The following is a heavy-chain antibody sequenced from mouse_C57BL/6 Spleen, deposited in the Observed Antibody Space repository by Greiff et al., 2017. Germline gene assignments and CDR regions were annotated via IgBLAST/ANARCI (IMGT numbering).Heavy chain of an antibody. CDR2: IDPETGGT. J-gene: IGHJ2*01. Sequence: VQLVESGAELVRPGASVTLSCKASGYTFTDYEMHWVKQTPVHGLEWIGAIDPETGGTAYNQKFKGKAILTADKSSSTAYMELRSLTSEDSAVYYCTRPYSYFDYWGQGTTLTVSS. D-gene: IGHD2-10*01. CDR1: GYTFTDYE. V-gene: IGHV1-15*01. CDR3: TRPYSYFDY.